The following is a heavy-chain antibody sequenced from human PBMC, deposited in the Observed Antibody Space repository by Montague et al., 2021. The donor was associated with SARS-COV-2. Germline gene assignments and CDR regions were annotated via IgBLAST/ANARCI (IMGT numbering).Heavy chain of an antibody. CDR1: GGSFSTYS. V-gene: IGHV4-34*01. D-gene: IGHD3-10*01. CDR3: ARLGDGVVPSPILGVGHYYCYYYMDV. CDR2: IHHGGST. Sequence: SETLSLTCAVHGGSFSTYSWNWIRQPPGKGLEWIGEIHHGGSTNYNPSLKSRVTISADTSKNQFSLKLTSVAAADTAVYYCARLGDGVVPSPILGVGHYYCYYYMDVWGKGTTVTVSS. J-gene: IGHJ6*03.